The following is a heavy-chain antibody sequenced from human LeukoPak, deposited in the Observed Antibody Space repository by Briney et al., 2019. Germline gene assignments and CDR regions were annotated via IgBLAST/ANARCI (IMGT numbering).Heavy chain of an antibody. CDR2: ISSSGSTI. Sequence: GGSLRLSCAASGFTLSSYEMNWVRQAPGKGLEWVSYISSSGSTIYYADSVKGRFTISRDNAKNSLYLQMNSPRAEDTAVYYCARVGEDIVVVPAKRKNYYYYMDVWGKGTTVTVSS. V-gene: IGHV3-48*03. J-gene: IGHJ6*03. CDR1: GFTLSSYE. CDR3: ARVGEDIVVVPAKRKNYYYYMDV. D-gene: IGHD2-2*01.